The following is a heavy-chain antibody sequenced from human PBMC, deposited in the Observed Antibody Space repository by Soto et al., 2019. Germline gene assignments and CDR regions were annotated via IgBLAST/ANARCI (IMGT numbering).Heavy chain of an antibody. V-gene: IGHV3-23*01. D-gene: IGHD2-2*01. Sequence: GGSLRLSCAASGFSFSSYAMTWVRQAPGKGLEWVSVISGGGDITHYADSVKGRSTISRDNSKNTLYLQLNSLRAEDTAVYYCEKVLCGSSSCPNDYWGQGTLVTVSS. CDR3: EKVLCGSSSCPNDY. CDR1: GFSFSSYA. J-gene: IGHJ4*02. CDR2: ISGGGDIT.